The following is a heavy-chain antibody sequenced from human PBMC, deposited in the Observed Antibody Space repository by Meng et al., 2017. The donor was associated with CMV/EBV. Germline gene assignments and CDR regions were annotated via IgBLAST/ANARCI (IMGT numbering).Heavy chain of an antibody. CDR2: IYPGDSDT. CDR1: GYSFTSYW. Sequence: KVSCKGSGYSFTSYWIGWVRQMPGKGLEWMGIIYPGDSDTRYSPSFQGQVTISADKSISTAYLQWSSLKASDTAMYYCARHASWILGGMDVWGQGTTVTVSS. D-gene: IGHD5-12*01. V-gene: IGHV5-51*01. J-gene: IGHJ6*02. CDR3: ARHASWILGGMDV.